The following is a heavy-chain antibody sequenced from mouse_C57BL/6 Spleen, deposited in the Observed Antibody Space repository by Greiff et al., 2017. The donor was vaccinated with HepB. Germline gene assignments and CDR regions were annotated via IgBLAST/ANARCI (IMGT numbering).Heavy chain of an antibody. Sequence: EVMLVESGGGLVKPGGSLKLSCAASGFTFSDYGMHWVRQAPEKGLEWVAYISSGSSTIYYADTVKGRFTISRDNAKNTLFLQMTSLRSEDTAMYYCARSSYDAMDYWGQGTSVTVSS. J-gene: IGHJ4*01. D-gene: IGHD1-1*01. CDR3: ARSSYDAMDY. V-gene: IGHV5-17*01. CDR1: GFTFSDYG. CDR2: ISSGSSTI.